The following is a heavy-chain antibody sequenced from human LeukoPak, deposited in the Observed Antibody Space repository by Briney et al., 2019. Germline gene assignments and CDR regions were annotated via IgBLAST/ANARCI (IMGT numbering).Heavy chain of an antibody. CDR3: VKGIGNYYHYYGMDV. CDR1: GFTFSSYG. J-gene: IGHJ6*02. Sequence: GGSLRLSCSASGFTFSSYGMHWVRQAPGKGLEYGSAISSNGGSTDYADSVKAKSTISRDSPKNTLYLPMNSMRAEATAVSYCVKGIGNYYHYYGMDVWGQGTTVTVSS. CDR2: ISSNGGST. V-gene: IGHV3-64D*06. D-gene: IGHD1-1*01.